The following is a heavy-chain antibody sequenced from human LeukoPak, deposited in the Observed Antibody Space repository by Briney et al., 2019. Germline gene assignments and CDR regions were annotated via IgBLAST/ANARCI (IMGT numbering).Heavy chain of an antibody. Sequence: PSETLSLTCAVYGGSFSGYYWSWIRQPPGKGLEWIGEINHSGSTNYNPSLKSRVTISVDTSKNQFSLKLSSVTAADTAVYYCARGLRMRYTAIVYWGQGTLVTVSS. CDR3: ARGLRMRYTAIVY. D-gene: IGHD5-18*01. CDR1: GGSFSGYY. CDR2: INHSGST. V-gene: IGHV4-34*01. J-gene: IGHJ4*02.